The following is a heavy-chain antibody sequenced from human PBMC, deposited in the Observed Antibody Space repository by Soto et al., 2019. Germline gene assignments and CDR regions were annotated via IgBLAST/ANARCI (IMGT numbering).Heavy chain of an antibody. D-gene: IGHD6-6*01. CDR3: AIYWFLSIAARYFGDYGMDV. CDR1: GYTFTSYG. CDR2: ISAYNGKT. J-gene: IGHJ6*02. Sequence: QVQLVQSGAEVKKPGASVKVSCKASGYTFTSYGISWVRQAPGQGLEWMGWISAYNGKTNYAQKLQGRVTMTTDTSTSTAYMELRSLRSDDTAVYYCAIYWFLSIAARYFGDYGMDVWGQGTTVTVSS. V-gene: IGHV1-18*01.